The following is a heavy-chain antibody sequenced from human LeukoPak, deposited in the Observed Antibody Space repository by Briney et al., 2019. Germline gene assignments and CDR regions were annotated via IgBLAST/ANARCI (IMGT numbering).Heavy chain of an antibody. CDR3: ASSPPLMTTVTTRFDY. V-gene: IGHV4-34*01. Sequence: SETLSLTCAVYGGSFSGYYWSWIRQPPGKGLEWIGEINHSGSTNYNPSLKSRVTISVDTSKNQFSLKLSSVTAADTAVYYCASSPPLMTTVTTRFDYWGQGTLVTVSS. D-gene: IGHD4-17*01. J-gene: IGHJ4*02. CDR1: GGSFSGYY. CDR2: INHSGST.